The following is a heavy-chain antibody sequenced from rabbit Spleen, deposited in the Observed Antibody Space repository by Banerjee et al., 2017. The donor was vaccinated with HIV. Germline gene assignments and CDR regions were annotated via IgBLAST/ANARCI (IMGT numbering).Heavy chain of an antibody. CDR1: GFSFSNKAV. J-gene: IGHJ4*01. CDR2: INAVTGKA. V-gene: IGHV1S40*01. D-gene: IGHD3-1*01. CDR3: ARNIWVRGTYGYADL. Sequence: QSLEESGGGLVKPGGTLTLTCTVSGFSFSNKAVMCWVRQAPGKGLEWIACINAVTGKAVYASWAKGRFTFSKTSSTTVTLQVTSLTAADTATYFCARNIWVRGTYGYADLWGPGTLVTVS.